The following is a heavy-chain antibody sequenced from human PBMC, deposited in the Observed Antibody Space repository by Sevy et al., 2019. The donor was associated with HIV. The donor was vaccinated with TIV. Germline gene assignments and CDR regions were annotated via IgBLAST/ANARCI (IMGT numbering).Heavy chain of an antibody. J-gene: IGHJ3*01. V-gene: IGHV3-7*01. Sequence: GGSLRLSCAASGFTFEHYWMTWVRQAPGKGLEWVANIKPDGSQSYYVDSVKGRFTFSGDNATNSLDLQMNSLRAEDTTVYYCARSGGYGWDLWGQGTMVTVSS. CDR2: IKPDGSQS. CDR1: GFTFEHYW. CDR3: ARSGGYGWDL. D-gene: IGHD3-16*01.